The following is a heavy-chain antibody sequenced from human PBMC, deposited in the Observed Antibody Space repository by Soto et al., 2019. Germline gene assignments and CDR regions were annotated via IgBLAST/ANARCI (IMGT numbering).Heavy chain of an antibody. CDR3: ARDPPSGTTLDWFDS. CDR1: GFTFSSDS. D-gene: IGHD1-7*01. V-gene: IGHV3-21*01. CDR2: ISSSGSFV. J-gene: IGHJ5*01. Sequence: GGSLRLSCAASGFTFSSDSMGWVRQAPGKGLEWVASISSSGSFVDYADSVKGRFTISRDNAKNSLYLQMRSLKDEDTAVYYCARDPPSGTTLDWFDSWGQGTLVTVSS.